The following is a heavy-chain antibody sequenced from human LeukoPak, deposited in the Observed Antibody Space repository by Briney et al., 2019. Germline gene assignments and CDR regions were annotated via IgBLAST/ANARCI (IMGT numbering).Heavy chain of an antibody. J-gene: IGHJ5*02. D-gene: IGHD4-23*01. CDR2: ISSRSSYI. V-gene: IGHV3-21*01. CDR3: ARAPDYGGNSVPGWFDP. Sequence: SGGSLRLSCAAPGFTFSIYSMNWVRQAPGKGLEWVSSISSRSSYIYYADSMKGRFTTSRDNAKDSLYLQLNSLRAEDTAVYYCARAPDYGGNSVPGWFDPWGQGTLVTVSS. CDR1: GFTFSIYS.